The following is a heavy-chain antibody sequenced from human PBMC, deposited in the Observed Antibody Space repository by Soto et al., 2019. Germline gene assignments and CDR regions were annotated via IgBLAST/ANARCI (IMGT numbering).Heavy chain of an antibody. D-gene: IGHD3-22*01. Sequence: QVQLVQSGAEVKKPGASVKVSCKASGYTLTSYGISWVRQAPGQGLEWMGWISAYNGNTNYAQKLQGRVTMTTDTSTSTAYMELRSLRSDDTAVYYCARSRYYDSSGYYFRYYGMDVWGQGTTVTVSS. CDR1: GYTLTSYG. CDR3: ARSRYYDSSGYYFRYYGMDV. J-gene: IGHJ6*02. V-gene: IGHV1-18*01. CDR2: ISAYNGNT.